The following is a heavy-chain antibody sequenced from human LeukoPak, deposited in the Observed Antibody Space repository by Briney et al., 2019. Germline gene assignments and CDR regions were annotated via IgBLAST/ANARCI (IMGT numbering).Heavy chain of an antibody. V-gene: IGHV4-30-2*01. CDR3: ARIRFWSGYYTAFDY. Sequence: PSQTLSLTCTVSGGSISSGGYYWSWIRQPPGKGLEWIGYIYHSGSTYYNPSLKSRVTISVDRSKNQFSLKLSSVTAADTAVYYCARIRFWSGYYTAFDYWGQGTLVTVSS. CDR1: GGSISSGGYY. CDR2: IYHSGST. D-gene: IGHD3-3*01. J-gene: IGHJ4*02.